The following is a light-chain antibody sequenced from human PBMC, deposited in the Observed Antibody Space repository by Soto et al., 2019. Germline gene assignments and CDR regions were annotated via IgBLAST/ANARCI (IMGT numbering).Light chain of an antibody. V-gene: IGKV3-11*01. CDR3: HQRSNWWT. J-gene: IGKJ1*01. CDR2: GAS. CDR1: QSVSSD. Sequence: EIVMTQSPATLSVSPGERAALSCRASQSVSSDLAWYQHKPGQAPRLLIYGASTRATGIPARFSGSGSGTDFTLTISSLEPEDFAVYYCHQRSNWWTFGQGTKVDIK.